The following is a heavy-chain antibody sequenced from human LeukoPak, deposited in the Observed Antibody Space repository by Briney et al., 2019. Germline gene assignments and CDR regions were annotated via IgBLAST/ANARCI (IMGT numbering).Heavy chain of an antibody. D-gene: IGHD5-18*01. V-gene: IGHV4-34*01. CDR3: ARRDTAMAFDY. J-gene: IGHJ4*02. CDR2: INHSGNT. CDR1: GGSFSGYY. Sequence: SETLSLTCAVYGGSFSGYYWSWIPQPPGKALEWIREINHSGNTKYNPSLKSRVNISVDTSKNEFSLKVSSVTAADTAVYYCARRDTAMAFDYWGEGTLVGVSS.